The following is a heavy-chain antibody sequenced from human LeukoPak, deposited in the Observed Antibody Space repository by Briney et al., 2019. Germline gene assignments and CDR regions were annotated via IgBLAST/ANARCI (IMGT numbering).Heavy chain of an antibody. Sequence: PGGSLRLSCAASGFTFSDHHMDWVSQAPGEGLEWVARIRNKANRYTTEYAASVKGRFTISRDDSENSLYLQMDSLKTEDTAVYYCARSPLGIAPFDYWGQGTLVTVSS. CDR1: GFTFSDHH. CDR2: IRNKANRYTT. J-gene: IGHJ4*02. V-gene: IGHV3-72*01. CDR3: ARSPLGIAPFDY. D-gene: IGHD7-27*01.